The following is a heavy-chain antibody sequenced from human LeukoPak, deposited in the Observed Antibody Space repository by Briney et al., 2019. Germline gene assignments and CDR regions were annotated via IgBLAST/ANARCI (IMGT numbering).Heavy chain of an antibody. V-gene: IGHV4-61*02. D-gene: IGHD4-17*01. Sequence: SETLSLTCTVSGGSISSGSYYWSWIRQPAGKGLEWIGRIYTSGSTNYNPSLKSRVTISVDTSKNQFSLKLSSVAAADTAVYYCARGLYGDYGDYWGQGTLVTVSS. CDR2: IYTSGST. CDR1: GGSISSGSYY. J-gene: IGHJ4*02. CDR3: ARGLYGDYGDY.